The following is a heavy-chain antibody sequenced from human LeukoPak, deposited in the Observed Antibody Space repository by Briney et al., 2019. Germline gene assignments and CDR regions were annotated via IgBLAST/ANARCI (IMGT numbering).Heavy chain of an antibody. V-gene: IGHV4-59*12. CDR2: IYYSGST. CDR1: GGSISSYY. J-gene: IGHJ4*02. D-gene: IGHD3-22*01. Sequence: SETLSLTCTVSGGSISSYYWSWIRQPPGKGLEWIGHIYYSGSTNYNPSLKSRVTISVDTSKNQFSLKLSSVTAADTAVYYCAGRNDSSGYPSFDYWGQGTLVTVSS. CDR3: AGRNDSSGYPSFDY.